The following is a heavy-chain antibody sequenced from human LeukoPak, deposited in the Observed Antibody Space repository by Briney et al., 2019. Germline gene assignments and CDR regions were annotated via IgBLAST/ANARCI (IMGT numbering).Heavy chain of an antibody. D-gene: IGHD6-13*01. CDR1: GFTFSSYS. CDR2: ISYDGSNK. Sequence: GGSLRLSCAASGFTFSSYSMNWVRQAPGKGLEWVAVISYDGSNKYYADSVKGRFTISRDNSKNTLYLQMNSLRAEDTAVYYCARVSKSSSPHHDYWGQGTLVTVSS. V-gene: IGHV3-30*03. CDR3: ARVSKSSSPHHDY. J-gene: IGHJ4*02.